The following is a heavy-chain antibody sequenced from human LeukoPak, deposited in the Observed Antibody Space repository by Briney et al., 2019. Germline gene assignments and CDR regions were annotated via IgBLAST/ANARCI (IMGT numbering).Heavy chain of an antibody. D-gene: IGHD5-12*01. CDR1: GGSISTYY. V-gene: IGHV4-59*01. CDR2: IYYTGNT. J-gene: IGHJ4*02. Sequence: SETLSLTCTVSGGSISTYYWNWIRQPPGRGLEWIGYIYYTGNTNYNPSLKSRVTISVDTSKNQFSLRLYSVTAADTAVYYCARGYSGYDPTYFDYWGQGTLVTVSS. CDR3: ARGYSGYDPTYFDY.